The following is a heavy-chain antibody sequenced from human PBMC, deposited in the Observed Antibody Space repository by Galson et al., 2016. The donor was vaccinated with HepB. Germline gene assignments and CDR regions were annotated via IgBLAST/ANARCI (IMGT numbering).Heavy chain of an antibody. Sequence: CAISGDSVSSNSAAWNWVRQSPSRGLEWLGSTYYRSKWSNEYEESLKSRLTINPDTTKNQFSLKLSSVTAADTVVYYCARAGYSDSYFDYWGQGTLVTVSS. V-gene: IGHV6-1*01. CDR3: ARAGYSDSYFDY. CDR2: TYYRSKWSN. CDR1: GDSVSSNSAA. D-gene: IGHD4-11*01. J-gene: IGHJ4*02.